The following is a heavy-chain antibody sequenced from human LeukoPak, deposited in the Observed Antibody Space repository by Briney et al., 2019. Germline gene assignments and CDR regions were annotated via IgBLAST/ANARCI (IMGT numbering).Heavy chain of an antibody. D-gene: IGHD3-3*01. CDR2: ISSSSSTI. V-gene: IGHV3-48*01. J-gene: IGHJ4*02. Sequence: PGGSLRLSCAASGFTFSSYSMNWVRQAPGKGLEWVSYISSSSSTIYYADSVKGRFTISRDNAKNSLYLQMNSLRAEDTAVYYCAPYYDFWSGPDLFDYWGQGTLVTVSS. CDR3: APYYDFWSGPDLFDY. CDR1: GFTFSSYS.